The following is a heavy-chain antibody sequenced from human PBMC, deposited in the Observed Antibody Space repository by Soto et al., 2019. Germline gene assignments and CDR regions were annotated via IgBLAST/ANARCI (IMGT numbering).Heavy chain of an antibody. V-gene: IGHV6-1*01. CDR3: VRDRYSSSGWFDP. CDR2: TYYRSRFFS. CDR1: GDSVSSYSAA. D-gene: IGHD3-10*01. J-gene: IGHJ5*02. Sequence: SPTLSLTCDISGDSVSSYSAAWNWIRQSPSGGLEWLGRTYYRSRFFSDYAESVKSRIIINPDTSKNQFSLQLKSVTPEDTAVYYCVRDRYSSSGWFDPWGQGTPVTVSS.